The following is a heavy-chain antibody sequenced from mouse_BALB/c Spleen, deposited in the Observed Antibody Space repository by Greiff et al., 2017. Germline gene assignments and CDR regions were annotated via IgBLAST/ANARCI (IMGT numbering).Heavy chain of an antibody. J-gene: IGHJ1*01. V-gene: IGHV3-2*02. Sequence: EVKLMESGPGLVKPSQSLSLTCTVSGYSITSDYAWNWIRQFPGNKLEWMGYISYSGSTSYNPSLKSRISITRDTSKNPFFLQLNSVTTEDTATYYCARGGSYWYFDVWGAGTTVTVSS. D-gene: IGHD1-1*01. CDR2: ISYSGST. CDR1: GYSITSDYA. CDR3: ARGGSYWYFDV.